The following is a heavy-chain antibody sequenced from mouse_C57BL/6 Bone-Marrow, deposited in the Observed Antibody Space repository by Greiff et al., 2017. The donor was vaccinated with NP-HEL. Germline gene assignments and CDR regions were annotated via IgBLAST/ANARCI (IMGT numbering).Heavy chain of an antibody. Sequence: QVQLKESGAELVKPGASVTISCKASGFEFSNYWMNWVKQRPGKGLEWIGQIYPGDGDTNYNGKFKDKVTLTADKSSSTAYMQLSRLTSEDSAVYFCARGAYWGQGTLVTVSA. CDR2: IYPGDGDT. V-gene: IGHV1-80*01. CDR3: ARGAY. CDR1: GFEFSNYW. J-gene: IGHJ3*01.